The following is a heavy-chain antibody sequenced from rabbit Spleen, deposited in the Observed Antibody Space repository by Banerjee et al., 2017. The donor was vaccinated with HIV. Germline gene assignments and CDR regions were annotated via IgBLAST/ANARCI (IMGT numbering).Heavy chain of an antibody. J-gene: IGHJ4*01. Sequence: QEQLVESGGGLVQPGGSLKLSCTASGFSFSNKAVMCWVRQAPGKGPEWIACIYTGTDNTYYASWARGRFTITRSTSLNTVTLQLNSLTAADTATYFCARSTSANSGDGCNLWGQGTLVTVS. V-gene: IGHV1S47*01. CDR1: GFSFSNKA. D-gene: IGHD1-1*01. CDR3: ARSTSANSGDGCNL. CDR2: IYTGTDNT.